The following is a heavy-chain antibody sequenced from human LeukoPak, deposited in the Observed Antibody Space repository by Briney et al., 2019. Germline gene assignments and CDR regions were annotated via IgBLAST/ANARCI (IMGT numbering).Heavy chain of an antibody. D-gene: IGHD6-13*01. CDR1: GGSISSSSYY. CDR2: IYYSGST. Sequence: SSETLSLTCTVSGGSISSSSYYWGGIRQPPGKGLEWIGSIYYSGSTYYNPSLKSRVTISVDTSKNQFSLKLSSVTAADTAVYYCARAYSSSWHLDYWGQGTLVTVSS. V-gene: IGHV4-39*07. J-gene: IGHJ4*02. CDR3: ARAYSSSWHLDY.